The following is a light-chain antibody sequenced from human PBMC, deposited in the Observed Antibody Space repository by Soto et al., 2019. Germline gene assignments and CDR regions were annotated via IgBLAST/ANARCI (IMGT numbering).Light chain of an antibody. CDR3: QQYYSDPLT. Sequence: DIVMTQSPDSLAVSLGERATFNCKSSQNLLYSSNNRNYLAWYQQKPGQPPKLLVSWASTWESGVPDRFSGGGSGTDFTLTITSLQAEDVAVYYCQQYYSDPLTFGQGTKVEIK. J-gene: IGKJ1*01. CDR2: WAS. V-gene: IGKV4-1*01. CDR1: QNLLYSSNNRNY.